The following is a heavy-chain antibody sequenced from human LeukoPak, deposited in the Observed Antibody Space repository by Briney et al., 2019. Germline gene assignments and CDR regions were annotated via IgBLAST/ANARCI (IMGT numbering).Heavy chain of an antibody. D-gene: IGHD2-2*01. CDR1: GFTFSSYS. CDR2: ISSSSSYI. CDR3: ARAAYCSSSSCYGSDI. V-gene: IGHV3-21*01. Sequence: PGGSLRLSCAASGFTFSSYSMNWVRQAPGKGLEWVSSISSSSSYIYYADSVKGRFTISRDNAKNSLYLQMNSLRAEDTAVYYCARAAYCSSSSCYGSDIWGQGTMVTVSS. J-gene: IGHJ3*02.